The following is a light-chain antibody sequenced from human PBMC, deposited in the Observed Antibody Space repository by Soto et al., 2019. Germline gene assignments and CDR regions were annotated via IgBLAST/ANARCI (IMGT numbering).Light chain of an antibody. V-gene: IGKV2-30*01. J-gene: IGKJ1*01. CDR2: RVS. Sequence: DFVMTQSPLSLPVTLGQPASISCRSTQSLVSSDGXAYLTWLQQRPGQSPRRLIYRVSGRESGGPDRSSGGRSGTDFTLKISSVEAEDVGVYYCMQGSHWPGTFGQGTKVDIK. CDR1: QSLVSSDGXAY. CDR3: MQGSHWPGT.